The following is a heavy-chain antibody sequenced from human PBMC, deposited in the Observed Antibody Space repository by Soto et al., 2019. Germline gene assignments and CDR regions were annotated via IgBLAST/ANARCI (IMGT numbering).Heavy chain of an antibody. CDR1: GYTFTSYY. Sequence: GASVKVSCKASGYTFTSYYIHWVRQAPGQGLEWMGIINPSGGSTSYAQKFQGRVTMTRDTSTSTVYMELSSLRSEDTAVYYCARDTITIYYDSSGSSTPFDYWGQGTLVTVSS. J-gene: IGHJ4*02. V-gene: IGHV1-46*01. D-gene: IGHD3-22*01. CDR2: INPSGGST. CDR3: ARDTITIYYDSSGSSTPFDY.